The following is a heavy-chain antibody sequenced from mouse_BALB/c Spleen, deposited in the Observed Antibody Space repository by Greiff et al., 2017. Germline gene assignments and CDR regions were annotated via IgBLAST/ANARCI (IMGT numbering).Heavy chain of an antibody. CDR3: ARAYGYFDY. CDR2: IRNKANGYTT. D-gene: IGHD1-1*02. V-gene: IGHV7-3*02. J-gene: IGHJ2*01. CDR1: GFTFTDYY. Sequence: EVKLVESGGGLVQPGGSLRLSCATSGFTFTDYYMSWVRQPPGKALEWLGFIRNKANGYTTEYSASVKGRFTISRDNSQSILYLQMNTLRAEDSATYYCARAYGYFDYWGQGTTLTVSS.